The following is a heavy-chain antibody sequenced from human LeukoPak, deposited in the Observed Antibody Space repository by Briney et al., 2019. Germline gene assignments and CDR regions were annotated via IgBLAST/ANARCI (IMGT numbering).Heavy chain of an antibody. V-gene: IGHV3-23*01. Sequence: TGGSLRLSCVASGFTFKNCAMSWVRQAPGKGLEWVSGINYSGGHKYYADSVKGRFTISRDSSKNTLSLQMNSLTTEDTAVYYCAEDDGMTLDHFDYWGQGALVTVSS. J-gene: IGHJ4*02. CDR1: GFTFKNCA. CDR2: INYSGGHK. CDR3: AEDDGMTLDHFDY. D-gene: IGHD1-14*01.